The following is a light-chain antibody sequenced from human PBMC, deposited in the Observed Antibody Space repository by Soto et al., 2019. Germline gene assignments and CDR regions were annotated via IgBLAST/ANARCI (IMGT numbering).Light chain of an antibody. CDR1: QSVSSY. J-gene: IGKJ1*01. V-gene: IGKV3-11*01. CDR2: DAS. Sequence: EIVFTQSPATLSLSPGERATLSCRASQSVSSYLAWYQQKPGQAPRLLIYDASNRATGIPARFSGSGSGTDFTLTISSLEXEDFAVYYCQQRSNWPPTCTFGQGTKVDIK. CDR3: QQRSNWPPTCT.